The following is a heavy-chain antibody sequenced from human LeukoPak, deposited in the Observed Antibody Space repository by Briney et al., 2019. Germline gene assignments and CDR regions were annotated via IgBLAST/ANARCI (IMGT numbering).Heavy chain of an antibody. J-gene: IGHJ4*02. CDR2: IYTSGST. CDR1: GGSISSGSYY. V-gene: IGHV4-61*02. Sequence: SETLSLTCTVSGGSISSGSYYWSWIRQPAGKGLEWIRRIYTSGSTNYNPSLKSRVTISVDTSKNQFSLKLSSVTAADTAVYYCARDYYDSSAYRYYFDYWGQGTLVTVSS. D-gene: IGHD3-22*01. CDR3: ARDYYDSSAYRYYFDY.